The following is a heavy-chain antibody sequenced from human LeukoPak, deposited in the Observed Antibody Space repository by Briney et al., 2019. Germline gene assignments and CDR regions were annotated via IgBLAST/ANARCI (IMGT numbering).Heavy chain of an antibody. CDR3: ARVSRYYYDSSGYYYPLDYFDY. V-gene: IGHV4-59*01. D-gene: IGHD3-22*01. J-gene: IGHJ4*02. CDR1: GGSISSYY. CDR2: IYYSGST. Sequence: SETLSLTCTVSGGSISSYYWSWIRQPPGKGLEWIGYIYYSGSTNYNPSLKSRVTISVDTSKNQFSLKLSSVTAADTAVYYCARVSRYYYDSSGYYYPLDYFDYWGQGTLVTVSS.